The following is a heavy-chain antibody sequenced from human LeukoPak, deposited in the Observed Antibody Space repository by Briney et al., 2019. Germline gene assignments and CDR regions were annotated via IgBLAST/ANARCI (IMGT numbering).Heavy chain of an antibody. Sequence: GESLKISCKGSGYSFSTHWIGWVRQMPGKGLEWMGIIYPGDSDTRYSPSFQSQVTISADKSISSAYLQWSSLKASDTAMYYCARSYGSGSYSEYWGQGTLVTVSS. D-gene: IGHD3-10*01. CDR1: GYSFSTHW. CDR3: ARSYGSGSYSEY. CDR2: IYPGDSDT. J-gene: IGHJ4*02. V-gene: IGHV5-51*01.